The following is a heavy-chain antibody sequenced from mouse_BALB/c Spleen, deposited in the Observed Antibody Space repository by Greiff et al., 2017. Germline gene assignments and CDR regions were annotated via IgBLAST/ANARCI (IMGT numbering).Heavy chain of an antibody. Sequence: VQLQQPGAELVRPGASVKLSCKASGYTFTSYWINWVKQRPGQGLEWIGNIYPSDSYTNYNQKFKDKATLTVDKSSSTAYMQLSSPTSEDSAVYYCTRGGTKGYFDYWGQGTTLTVSS. CDR1: GYTFTSYW. CDR2: IYPSDSYT. J-gene: IGHJ2*01. V-gene: IGHV1-69*02. D-gene: IGHD2-14*01. CDR3: TRGGTKGYFDY.